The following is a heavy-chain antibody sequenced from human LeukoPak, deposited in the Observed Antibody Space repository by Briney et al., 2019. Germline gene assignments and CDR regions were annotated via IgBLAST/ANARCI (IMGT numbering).Heavy chain of an antibody. D-gene: IGHD6-13*01. CDR1: GFTVSSNY. CDR2: IYSGGST. J-gene: IGHJ4*02. Sequence: GGSLRLSCAASGFTVSSNYMSWVRQAPGKGLERVSVIYSGGSTYYADSLKGRFTISRDISKNTLYLHMNSLRAEGTAVYYCARDLGSSSWPLGFDYWGQGTLVTVSS. CDR3: ARDLGSSSWPLGFDY. V-gene: IGHV3-53*01.